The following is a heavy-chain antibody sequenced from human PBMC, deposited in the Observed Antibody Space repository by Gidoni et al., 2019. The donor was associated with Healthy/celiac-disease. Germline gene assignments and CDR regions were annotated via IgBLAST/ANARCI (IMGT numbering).Heavy chain of an antibody. D-gene: IGHD3-10*01. CDR1: GFTFSSYA. J-gene: IGHJ6*02. V-gene: IGHV3-23*01. Sequence: EVQLLESGGGLVQPGGYLRLTCAASGFTFSSYAMSWVRQAPGKGLEWVSAISGSGGSTYYPDSVQGRCTISRDNSKNTLYLQMNSLRAEDTAVYYCAKVGAEPQYYYYGMDVWGQGTTVTVSS. CDR2: ISGSGGST. CDR3: AKVGAEPQYYYYGMDV.